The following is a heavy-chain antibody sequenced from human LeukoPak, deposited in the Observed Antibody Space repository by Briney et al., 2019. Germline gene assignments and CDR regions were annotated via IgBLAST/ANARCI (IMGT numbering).Heavy chain of an antibody. CDR2: IDHTGST. CDR3: ARDQGLRYYYYMDV. J-gene: IGHJ6*03. D-gene: IGHD2-15*01. CDR1: DDSITIYY. V-gene: IGHV4-59*12. Sequence: SETLSLTCTVSDDSITIYYWTWIRQPPGKGLEWIGYIDHTGSTNYNPSLNSRVTISRDTSKNHFSLELSSVTAADTAVYYCARDQGLRYYYYMDVWGKGTTVTVSS.